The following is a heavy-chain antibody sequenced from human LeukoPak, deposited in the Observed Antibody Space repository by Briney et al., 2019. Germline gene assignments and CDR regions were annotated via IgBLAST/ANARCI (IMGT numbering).Heavy chain of an antibody. CDR1: GFTFDDYA. V-gene: IGHV3-9*01. D-gene: IGHD1-26*01. Sequence: GGSLRLSCAASGFTFDDYAMHWVRHAPGKGLEWVSGISWNSGSIGYADSVKGRFTISRDNAKNSLYLQINSLRAEDTALYYCAKAEPPGRYYYYGMDVWGQGTTVTVSS. J-gene: IGHJ6*02. CDR2: ISWNSGSI. CDR3: AKAEPPGRYYYYGMDV.